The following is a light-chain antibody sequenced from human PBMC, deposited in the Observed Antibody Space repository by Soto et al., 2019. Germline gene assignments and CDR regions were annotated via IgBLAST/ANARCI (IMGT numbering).Light chain of an antibody. CDR2: EVS. Sequence: QSALTQPPSASGSPGQSVTITCSGTSSDVGEENYVSWYQQHPGKVPKLILYEVSKRHSGVPDRFSGSRSGNTASLTVSGLQAEDEADYYCSSFAGSPVVFGGGTKLTVL. CDR3: SSFAGSPVV. J-gene: IGLJ2*01. V-gene: IGLV2-8*01. CDR1: SSDVGEENY.